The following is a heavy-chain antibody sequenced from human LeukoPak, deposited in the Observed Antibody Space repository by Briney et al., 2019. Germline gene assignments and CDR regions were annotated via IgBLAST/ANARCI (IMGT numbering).Heavy chain of an antibody. V-gene: IGHV3-53*01. J-gene: IGHJ4*02. Sequence: SAGSLRLSCAASGFTVSSNYMSWVRQAPGKGLEWVSVIYSGGSTYYEDSVKGRFTISRDNSKNTLYLQMNSLRAEDTAVYYCARDDILTGYRDYWGQGTLVTVSS. CDR1: GFTVSSNY. D-gene: IGHD3-9*01. CDR3: ARDDILTGYRDY. CDR2: IYSGGST.